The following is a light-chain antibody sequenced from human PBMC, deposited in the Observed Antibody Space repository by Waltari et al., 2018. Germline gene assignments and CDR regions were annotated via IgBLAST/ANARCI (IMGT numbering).Light chain of an antibody. V-gene: IGLV2-14*03. J-gene: IGLJ2*01. CDR3: SSQTLDGLVL. CDR2: DVT. Sequence: QSALTQPASVSGAPGQSITIPCSGGGSAVGASDYVPWHQHHPGKAPQVIIYDVTNRPSGVSDRFSASKSANTASLTISRLQPEDEADYYCSSQTLDGLVLFGGGTRLTVL. CDR1: GSAVGASDY.